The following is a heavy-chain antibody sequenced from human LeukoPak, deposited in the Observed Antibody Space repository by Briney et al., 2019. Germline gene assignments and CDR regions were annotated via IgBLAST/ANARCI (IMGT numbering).Heavy chain of an antibody. V-gene: IGHV4-59*01. D-gene: IGHD1-26*01. J-gene: IGHJ3*02. Sequence: SETLSLTCAVYGGSFSGYYWSWIRQPPGEGLEWIGSIYYSGTTHSNPSLKSRATISVDTSKNHLSLKVSSVTAADTAVYYCARGASGTLYDAFDIWGQGTMVTVSS. CDR1: GGSFSGYY. CDR3: ARGASGTLYDAFDI. CDR2: IYYSGTT.